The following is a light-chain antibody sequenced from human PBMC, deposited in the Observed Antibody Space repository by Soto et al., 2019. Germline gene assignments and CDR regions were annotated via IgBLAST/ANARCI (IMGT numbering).Light chain of an antibody. J-gene: IGKJ4*01. CDR2: GAS. CDR1: QSVSGN. Sequence: EIVMTQSPATLSVSPGERVTLSCRASQSVSGNLAWYQQKPGQAPRLLIFGASTRATGIPARFSGSGSGTEFTLTITSLQSEDFAVYYCQQYNTYPLTFGGGTKVEIK. CDR3: QQYNTYPLT. V-gene: IGKV3-15*01.